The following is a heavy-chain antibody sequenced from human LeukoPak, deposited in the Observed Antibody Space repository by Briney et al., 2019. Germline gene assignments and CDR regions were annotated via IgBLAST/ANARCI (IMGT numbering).Heavy chain of an antibody. CDR2: IYYSGST. D-gene: IGHD6-13*01. CDR3: ARGSGSSWIDYGMDV. V-gene: IGHV4-59*01. J-gene: IGHJ6*02. Sequence: SETLSLTCTVSGGSISSYYWSWIRQPPGKGLEWIGYIYYSGSTNYNPSLKSRVTISVDTSKNQFSLKLSSVTAADTAVYYCARGSGSSWIDYGMDVWGQGTTVTVSS. CDR1: GGSISSYY.